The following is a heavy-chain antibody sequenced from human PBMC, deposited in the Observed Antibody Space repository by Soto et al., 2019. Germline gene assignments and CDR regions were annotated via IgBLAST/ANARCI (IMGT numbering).Heavy chain of an antibody. CDR1: VFTFRTYA. CDR3: AKDLPGELLPTCFDS. Sequence: LILSCAASVFTFRTYAMAWVRQAPVKGLECFSGVSASGLNTDYADPVKGRFYISRDNSENTLYLQMNSLRAEDTAIYYCAKDLPGELLPTCFDSWGQGTLVTVSS. V-gene: IGHV3-23*01. CDR2: VSASGLNT. J-gene: IGHJ5*01. D-gene: IGHD1-26*01.